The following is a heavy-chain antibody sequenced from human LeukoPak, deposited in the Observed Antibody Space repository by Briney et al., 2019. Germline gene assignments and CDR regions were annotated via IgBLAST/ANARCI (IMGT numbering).Heavy chain of an antibody. CDR3: AKSTPSFDSWDS. D-gene: IGHD3-3*01. Sequence: SETLSLTCTAPDAPISRYIGSWIRQPPGKGLEWIGYISYTGSTSYNPSLKSRVTISLDTSKNHFSLRLRSVTAADTAVYYCAKSTPSFDSWDSWGQGTLVTVSS. CDR2: ISYTGST. V-gene: IGHV4-59*01. CDR1: DAPISRYI. J-gene: IGHJ4*02.